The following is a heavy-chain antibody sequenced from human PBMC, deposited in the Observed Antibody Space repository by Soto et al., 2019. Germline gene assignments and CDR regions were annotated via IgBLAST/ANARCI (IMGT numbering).Heavy chain of an antibody. V-gene: IGHV1-69*04. J-gene: IGHJ4*02. CDR3: ARDRALNSAALVMAD. D-gene: IGHD2-21*01. Sequence: QFQLVQSGAEVKKPGSSMKVSCKASEGTFSSYVVSWLRQAPGQGLEWMGRVIPMFGQTNYAQKYEGRVTITADTSTTTVAMELKRLLSEDTAIYYCARDRALNSAALVMADWGQGTMVTVSS. CDR2: VIPMFGQT. CDR1: EGTFSSYV.